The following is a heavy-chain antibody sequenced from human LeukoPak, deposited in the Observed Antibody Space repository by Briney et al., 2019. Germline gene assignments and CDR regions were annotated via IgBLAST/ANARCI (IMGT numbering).Heavy chain of an antibody. J-gene: IGHJ4*02. CDR3: ARASTLYSSSWYEAY. CDR1: GFTFSSYS. CDR2: ISSSSSTI. V-gene: IGHV3-48*04. D-gene: IGHD6-13*01. Sequence: GGSLRLSCAASGFTFSSYSMNWVRQAPGKGLEWVSYISSSSSTIYYADSVKGRFTISRDNAKNSLYLQMNSLRAEDTAVYYCARASTLYSSSWYEAYWGQGTLVTVSS.